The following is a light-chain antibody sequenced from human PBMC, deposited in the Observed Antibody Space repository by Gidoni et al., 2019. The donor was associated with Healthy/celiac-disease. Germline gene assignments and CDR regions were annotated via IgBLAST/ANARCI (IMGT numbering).Light chain of an antibody. CDR2: DVR. J-gene: IGLJ1*01. CDR3: SSYKSSSTLYV. Sequence: QSALTQPASVSASPGQSLTISCTGTSSAVGGYNYVSWYQQHPGKAPKLMIYDVRNRPSGVSNRFSGSKSGNTASLTISGLQAEDESDYYCSSYKSSSTLYVFGTGTKVTVL. CDR1: SSAVGGYNY. V-gene: IGLV2-14*03.